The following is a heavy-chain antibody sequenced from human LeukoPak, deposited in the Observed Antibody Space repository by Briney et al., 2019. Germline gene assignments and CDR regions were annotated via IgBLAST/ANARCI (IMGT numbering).Heavy chain of an antibody. CDR3: AGGYSYGYSHDAFDI. V-gene: IGHV3-13*01. D-gene: IGHD5-18*01. J-gene: IGHJ3*02. CDR2: IGTAGDT. CDR1: GFTFSSYD. Sequence: GGSLRLSCAASGFTFSSYDMHWVRQATGKGLEWASAIGTAGDTYYPGSVKGRFTISRENAKNSLYLQMNSLRAEDTAVYYCAGGYSYGYSHDAFDIWGQGTMVTVSS.